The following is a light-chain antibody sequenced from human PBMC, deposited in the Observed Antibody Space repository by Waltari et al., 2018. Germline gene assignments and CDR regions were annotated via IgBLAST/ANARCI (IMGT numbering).Light chain of an antibody. CDR3: CSYAGSYTWV. CDR1: SSGCGNYNL. Sequence: QSALTQPALLSGSPGPAITISCHGTSSGCGNYNLVSWYQQYPGKAPKVMIYDDNRRPSGVSDRFSGSKSGNTASLTISGVQAEDEADYYCCSYAGSYTWVFGGGTKLTVL. CDR2: DDN. J-gene: IGLJ3*02. V-gene: IGLV2-23*01.